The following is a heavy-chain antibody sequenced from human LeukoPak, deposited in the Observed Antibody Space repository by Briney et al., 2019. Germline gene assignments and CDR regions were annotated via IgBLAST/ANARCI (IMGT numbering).Heavy chain of an antibody. V-gene: IGHV4-34*01. CDR1: GRSFSGYY. CDR2: INHSGST. CDR3: ARGGIAARRRSIDY. Sequence: SETLSLTCAVYGRSFSGYYWSWIRQPPGKGLEWIGEINHSGSTNYNPSLKSRVTISVDTSKNQFSLKLSSVTAADTAVYYCARGGIAARRRSIDYWGQGTLVTVSS. J-gene: IGHJ4*02. D-gene: IGHD6-6*01.